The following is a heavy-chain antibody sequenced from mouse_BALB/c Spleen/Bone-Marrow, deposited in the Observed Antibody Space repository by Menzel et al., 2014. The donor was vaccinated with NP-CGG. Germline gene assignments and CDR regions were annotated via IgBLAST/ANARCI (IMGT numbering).Heavy chain of an antibody. D-gene: IGHD2-14*01. CDR1: GHTFTSYW. J-gene: IGHJ4*01. Sequence: QVQLKESGAELVKPGASVKMSCKASGHTFTSYWMHWVKQRPGQGLEWIGVIDPSDSYTSYNQKFKSKATLTVDTSSSTAYIQLSSLTSEDSAVYYCTRGEVQAMDYWGQGTSVTVSS. CDR3: TRGEVQAMDY. V-gene: IGHV1S127*01. CDR2: IDPSDSYT.